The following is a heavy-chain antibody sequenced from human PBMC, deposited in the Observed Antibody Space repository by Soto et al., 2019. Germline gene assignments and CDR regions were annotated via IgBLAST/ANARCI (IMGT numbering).Heavy chain of an antibody. J-gene: IGHJ2*01. CDR2: IWYDGSNK. CDR3: AREGCSGGSCYAGWYFDL. Sequence: ESGGGVVQPGRSLRLSCAASGFTFSSYGMHWVRQAPGKGLEWVAVIWYDGSNKYYADSVKGRFTISRDNSKNTLYLQMNSLRAEDTAVYYCAREGCSGGSCYAGWYFDLWGRGTLVTVSS. V-gene: IGHV3-33*01. D-gene: IGHD2-15*01. CDR1: GFTFSSYG.